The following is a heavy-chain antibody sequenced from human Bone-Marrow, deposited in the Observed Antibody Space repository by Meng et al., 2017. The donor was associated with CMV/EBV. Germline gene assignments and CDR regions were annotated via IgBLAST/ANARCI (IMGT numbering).Heavy chain of an antibody. D-gene: IGHD3-10*01. CDR1: GYTFTGYY. V-gene: IGHV1-2*02. J-gene: IGHJ3*02. CDR3: ARDRDYYGSGSHSNWEAFDI. CDR2: INPNSGGT. Sequence: ASVKVSCKASGYTFTGYYIHWVRQAPGQGLEWMGWINPNSGGTNYAQNLQGRISMATDTSTSTAYMELTSLRSDDTAVYYCARDRDYYGSGSHSNWEAFDIWGQGTMVTVSS.